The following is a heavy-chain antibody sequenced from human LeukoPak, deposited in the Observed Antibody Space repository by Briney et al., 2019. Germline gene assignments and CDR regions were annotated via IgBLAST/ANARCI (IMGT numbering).Heavy chain of an antibody. CDR3: ATHYSSTYYDFWSGQTDAFDI. V-gene: IGHV4-59*08. D-gene: IGHD3-3*01. CDR1: GGSISSYY. CDR2: IYYSGST. Sequence: SETLSLTCTVSGGSISSYYWSWIRQPPGKGLEWIGYIYYSGSTNYNPSLKSRVTISVDTSKNQFSLKLSSVTAADTAVYYCATHYSSTYYDFWSGQTDAFDIWGQGTMVTVSS. J-gene: IGHJ3*02.